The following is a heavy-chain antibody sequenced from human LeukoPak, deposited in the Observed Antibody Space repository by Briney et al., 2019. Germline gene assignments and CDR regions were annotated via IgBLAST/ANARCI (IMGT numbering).Heavy chain of an antibody. Sequence: GGSLRLSCTASGFTFGDYAMSWVRQAPGKGLEWVGFIRSRAYGGTTEYAASVKGRFTTSRDDSKSIAYLQMNSLKTEDTAVYYCTRQTISGWSGYWGQGTLVTVSS. J-gene: IGHJ4*02. V-gene: IGHV3-49*04. D-gene: IGHD6-19*01. CDR1: GFTFGDYA. CDR3: TRQTISGWSGY. CDR2: IRSRAYGGTT.